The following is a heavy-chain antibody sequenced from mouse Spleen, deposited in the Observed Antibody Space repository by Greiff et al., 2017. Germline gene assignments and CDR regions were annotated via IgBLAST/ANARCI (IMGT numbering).Heavy chain of an antibody. Sequence: VQLKESGGGLVKPGGSLKLSCAASGFTFSSYAMSWVRQTPEKRLEWVASISSGGSTYYPDSVKGRFTISRDNARNILYLQMSSLRSEDTAMYYCARGRYGNYWYFDVWGAGTTVTVSS. V-gene: IGHV5-6-5*01. CDR2: ISSGGST. J-gene: IGHJ1*01. D-gene: IGHD2-10*02. CDR1: GFTFSSYA. CDR3: ARGRYGNYWYFDV.